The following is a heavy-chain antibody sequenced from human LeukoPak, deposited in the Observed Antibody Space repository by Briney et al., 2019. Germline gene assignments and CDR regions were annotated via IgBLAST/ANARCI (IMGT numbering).Heavy chain of an antibody. V-gene: IGHV3-23*01. D-gene: IGHD6-19*01. CDR3: ARILSSAWGELGY. Sequence: PGGSLRLSCAASRFTFSSYAMSWVRQAPGKGLEWVSAISGRGGSTYFADSVKGRFTISRDNSKNTLYLQMNSLRAEETAVYYCARILSSAWGELGYWGQGTLVTVSS. CDR2: ISGRGGST. CDR1: RFTFSSYA. J-gene: IGHJ4*02.